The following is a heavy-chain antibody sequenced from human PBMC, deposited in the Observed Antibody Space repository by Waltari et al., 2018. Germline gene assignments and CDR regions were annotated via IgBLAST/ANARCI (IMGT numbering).Heavy chain of an antibody. CDR2: ISGSGGST. CDR1: GFTFSSYA. Sequence: EVQLLESGGGLVQPGGSLRLSCAASGFTFSSYAMSWVRQAPGKGLEWVSAISGSGGSTYYADSVKGRFTISRDNAKNSLYLQMNSLRAEDTAVYYCARGGDGYYFDYWGQGTLVTVSS. CDR3: ARGGDGYYFDY. D-gene: IGHD3-10*01. V-gene: IGHV3-23*01. J-gene: IGHJ4*02.